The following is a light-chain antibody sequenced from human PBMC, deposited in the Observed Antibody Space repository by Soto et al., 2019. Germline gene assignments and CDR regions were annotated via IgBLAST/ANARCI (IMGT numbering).Light chain of an antibody. Sequence: DIQMTQPPSSLSASVGDRVTITCRASQSISSYLNWYQQKPGKAPKLLIYAASSLQSGVPSRFSGSGFGTDFTLTISSLQPEDFATYYCQQSYSTPRTFGQGTKVDIK. CDR1: QSISSY. J-gene: IGKJ1*01. CDR3: QQSYSTPRT. V-gene: IGKV1-39*01. CDR2: AAS.